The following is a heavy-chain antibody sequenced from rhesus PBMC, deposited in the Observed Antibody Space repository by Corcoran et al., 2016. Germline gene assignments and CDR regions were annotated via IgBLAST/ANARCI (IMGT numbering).Heavy chain of an antibody. CDR3: ARESPLQFLEWPYFDY. D-gene: IGHD3-3*01. CDR1: GCSISSNY. V-gene: IGHV4-173*01. CDR2: LSGSGGRI. Sequence: QMQLQESGPGLVKPSETLSLTCAVSGCSISSNYCSCIRQPPAKGLEWMGRLSGSGGRIDDNPSLKRRVTISTATSKNQFSLKMRSVPAECPGVYYSARESPLQFLEWPYFDYWGQGVLVTVSS. J-gene: IGHJ4*01.